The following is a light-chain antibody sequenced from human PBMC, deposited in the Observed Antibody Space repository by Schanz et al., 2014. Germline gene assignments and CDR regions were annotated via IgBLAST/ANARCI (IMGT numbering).Light chain of an antibody. Sequence: QLVLTQSSSASASLGSSVKLTCTLSSGHSSYIIAWHQQQPGKAPRYLMKLEGSGSYNKGSGVPDRFSGSSSGADRYLTISNLQVEDEADYYCETWDSNPRVFGGGTKLTVL. CDR3: ETWDSNPRV. J-gene: IGLJ3*02. CDR2: LEGSGSY. V-gene: IGLV4-60*02. CDR1: SGHSSYI.